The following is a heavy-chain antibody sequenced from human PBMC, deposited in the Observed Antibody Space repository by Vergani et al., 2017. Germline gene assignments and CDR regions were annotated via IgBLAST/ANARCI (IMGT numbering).Heavy chain of an antibody. CDR2: ISGSGSTI. V-gene: IGHV3-23*01. CDR1: GFTFSSYA. J-gene: IGHJ6*02. D-gene: IGHD2-15*01. Sequence: EVQLLESGGGLVQPGGSLRLSCAASGFTFSSYAMSWVRQAPGKGLEWVSAISGSGSTIYYADSVKGRFTISRDNAKNSLYLQMNSLRAEDPAVYYCAILGYCSGGSCRDFYGMDVWGQGP. CDR3: AILGYCSGGSCRDFYGMDV.